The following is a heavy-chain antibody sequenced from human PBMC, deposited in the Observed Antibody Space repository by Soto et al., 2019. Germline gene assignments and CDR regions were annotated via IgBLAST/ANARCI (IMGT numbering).Heavy chain of an antibody. V-gene: IGHV4-31*03. CDR1: GGSISSGGYY. Sequence: QVQLQESGPGLVKPSQTLSLTCTVSGGSISSGGYYWSWIRQHPGKGLEWIGYIYYSGSTYYNPSLISRVTISIATSKNQFSQILSSVTASDSVVYYRARSSQTTVTTLDYWGQGTLVTVSS. CDR3: ARSSQTTVTTLDY. D-gene: IGHD4-17*01. CDR2: IYYSGST. J-gene: IGHJ4*02.